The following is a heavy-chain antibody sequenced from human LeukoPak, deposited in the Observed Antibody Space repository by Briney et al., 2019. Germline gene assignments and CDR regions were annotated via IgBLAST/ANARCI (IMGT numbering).Heavy chain of an antibody. CDR1: GGSISSYY. D-gene: IGHD1-26*01. V-gene: IGHV4-59*08. Sequence: SETLSLTCTVSGGSISSYYWSWIRQPPGKGLEWIGYIYYSGSTNYNPSLKSRVTISVDTSKNQFSLKLRSVTAAGTAVYYCASLRERSYYARGFDYWGQGTLVTVSS. J-gene: IGHJ4*02. CDR2: IYYSGST. CDR3: ASLRERSYYARGFDY.